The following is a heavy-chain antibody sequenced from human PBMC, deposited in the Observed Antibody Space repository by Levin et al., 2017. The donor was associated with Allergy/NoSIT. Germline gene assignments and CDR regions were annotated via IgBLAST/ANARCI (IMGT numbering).Heavy chain of an antibody. CDR2: IYHSGST. CDR3: AGGPVRFLEWPWGTRDDAFDS. CDR1: GGSISSGGYS. J-gene: IGHJ3*02. D-gene: IGHD3-3*01. V-gene: IGHV4-30-2*01. Sequence: PSETLSLTCAVSGGSISSGGYSWSWIRQPPGKGLEWIGYIYHSGSTYYNPSLKSRVTISVDRSKNQFSLKLSSVTAADTAVYYCAGGPVRFLEWPWGTRDDAFDSWGQGTMVTVSS.